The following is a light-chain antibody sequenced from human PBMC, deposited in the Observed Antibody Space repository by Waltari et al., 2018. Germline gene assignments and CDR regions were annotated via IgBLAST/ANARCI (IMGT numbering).Light chain of an antibody. CDR3: QQYVTLPAT. CDR2: GAS. V-gene: IGKV3-20*01. CDR1: QSVSRS. Sequence: EIVLTQSPGTLSLSPGDRATLSCRASQSVSRSLAWYQQKPGQAPRLLIYGASSRATGIPDRFSGSGSGTDFSLTITRLEPEDFAVYYCQQYVTLPATFGQGTKVEVK. J-gene: IGKJ1*01.